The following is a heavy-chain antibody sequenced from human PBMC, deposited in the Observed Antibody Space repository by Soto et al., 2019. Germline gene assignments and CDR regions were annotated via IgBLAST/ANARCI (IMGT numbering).Heavy chain of an antibody. D-gene: IGHD2-2*01. Sequence: PSETLSLTCAVYGGSFSGYYWSWIRQPPGKGLEWIGEINHSGSTNYNPSLKSRVTISVDTSKNQFSLKLSSVTAADTAVYYCARAKVVVPAAIGMDVWGQGTTVTVSS. CDR3: ARAKVVVPAAIGMDV. CDR1: GGSFSGYY. V-gene: IGHV4-34*01. CDR2: INHSGST. J-gene: IGHJ6*02.